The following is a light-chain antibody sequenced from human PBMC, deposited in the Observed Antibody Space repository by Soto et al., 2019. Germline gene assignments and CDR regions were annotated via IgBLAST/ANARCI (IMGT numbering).Light chain of an antibody. J-gene: IGKJ3*01. Sequence: DIQLTQSPASVSAAVGDRINISCRASQPIKTWLAWYQQKPGKGPKLLIYTASTLETGVPSRFSGSGSGTDFTLTISSLQHEDAVIYSCQQAASFPFTFGPGAKV. V-gene: IGKV1-12*02. CDR2: TAS. CDR3: QQAASFPFT. CDR1: QPIKTW.